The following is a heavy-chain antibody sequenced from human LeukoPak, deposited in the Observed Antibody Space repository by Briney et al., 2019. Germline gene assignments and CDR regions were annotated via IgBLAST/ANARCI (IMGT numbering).Heavy chain of an antibody. CDR3: AKGHREWLPDY. CDR1: GGSISSSSYY. V-gene: IGHV4-39*01. J-gene: IGHJ4*02. Sequence: PSETLSLTCTVSGGSISSSSYYWGWIRQPPGKGLEWIGSIYYSGSTYYNPSLKSRVTISVDTSKNQFSLKLSSVTAADTAVYYCAKGHREWLPDYWGQGTLVTVSS. D-gene: IGHD3-3*01. CDR2: IYYSGST.